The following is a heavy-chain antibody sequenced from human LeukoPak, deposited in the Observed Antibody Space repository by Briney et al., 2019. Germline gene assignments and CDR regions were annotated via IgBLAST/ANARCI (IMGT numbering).Heavy chain of an antibody. D-gene: IGHD4-23*01. CDR3: ARATGNWEFDY. V-gene: IGHV4-59*08. J-gene: IGHJ4*02. CDR2: VYNSGNT. Sequence: SETLSLTCTVSGGSITSYYWSWIRQPPGKGLEWIGCVYNSGNTRYNPSLKSRVTISVDTSKNQFSLKLSSVTAADTAVYYCARATGNWEFDYWGQGTLVTVSS. CDR1: GGSITSYY.